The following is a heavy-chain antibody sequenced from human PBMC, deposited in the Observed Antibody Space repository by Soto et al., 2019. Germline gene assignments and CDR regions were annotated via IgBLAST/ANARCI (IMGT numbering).Heavy chain of an antibody. Sequence: GESLKISCADSGFTFSSYAMSWVRQAPGKGLEWVSAISGSGGSTYYADSVKGRFTIPRDNTKNTLYLQMNSLRAEDTAVYYWAKDKHDAIAAALDYWGQGTLVTVSS. CDR2: ISGSGGST. D-gene: IGHD6-13*01. CDR1: GFTFSSYA. J-gene: IGHJ4*02. CDR3: AKDKHDAIAAALDY. V-gene: IGHV3-23*01.